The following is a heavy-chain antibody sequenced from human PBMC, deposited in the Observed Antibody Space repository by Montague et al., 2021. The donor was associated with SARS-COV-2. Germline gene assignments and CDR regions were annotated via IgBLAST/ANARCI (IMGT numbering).Heavy chain of an antibody. V-gene: IGHV4-39*01. CDR1: GGSISTSTFY. J-gene: IGHJ5*02. CDR2: ISYNGRT. D-gene: IGHD1-1*01. Sequence: SETLSLTCSVSGGSISTSTFYWGWIRQSPGKGLEWIGTISYNGRTFYNPSLGSRLTISVDPSENQFSLKLNSVTAADTAVYYCTRLALLVAGGIGCFDPWGQGTLVTVSS. CDR3: TRLALLVAGGIGCFDP.